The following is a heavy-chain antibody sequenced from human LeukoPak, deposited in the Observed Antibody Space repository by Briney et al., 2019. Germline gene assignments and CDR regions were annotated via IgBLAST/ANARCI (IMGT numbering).Heavy chain of an antibody. CDR2: IYTSGST. Sequence: SQTLSLTCTVSGGSISSGSYYWSWIRQPAGKGLEWIGRIYTSGSTNYNPSLKSRVTISVDTSKNQFSLKLSSVTAADTAVYYCARDYRRLWFGVWGQGTLVTVSS. D-gene: IGHD3-10*01. CDR1: GGSISSGSYY. V-gene: IGHV4-61*02. J-gene: IGHJ4*02. CDR3: ARDYRRLWFGV.